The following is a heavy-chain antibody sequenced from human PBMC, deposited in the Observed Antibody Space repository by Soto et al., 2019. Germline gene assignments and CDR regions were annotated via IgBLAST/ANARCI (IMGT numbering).Heavy chain of an antibody. CDR1: GFTFSSYS. CDR3: ARGRGYSGYAPGPFDY. V-gene: IGHV3-21*01. D-gene: IGHD5-12*01. Sequence: GVLRLSCAASGFTFSSYSMNWVRQAPGKGLEWVSSISSSSSYIYYADSVKGRFTISRDNAKNSLYLQMNSLRAEDTAVYYCARGRGYSGYAPGPFDYWGQGTLVTVSS. J-gene: IGHJ4*02. CDR2: ISSSSSYI.